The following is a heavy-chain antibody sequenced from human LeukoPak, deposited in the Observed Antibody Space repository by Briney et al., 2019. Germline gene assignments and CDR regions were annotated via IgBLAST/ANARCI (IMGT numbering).Heavy chain of an antibody. J-gene: IGHJ4*02. V-gene: IGHV3-11*04. Sequence: QPGGSLRLSCAASGFTFSDYDMSWLRQAPGKGLEWVSYISSSGSTIYYADSVKGRFTISRDNAKNSLYLQMNSLRAEDTAVYYCARGYGSGSYSPLSNWGQGTLVTVSS. CDR1: GFTFSDYD. D-gene: IGHD3-10*01. CDR2: ISSSGSTI. CDR3: ARGYGSGSYSPLSN.